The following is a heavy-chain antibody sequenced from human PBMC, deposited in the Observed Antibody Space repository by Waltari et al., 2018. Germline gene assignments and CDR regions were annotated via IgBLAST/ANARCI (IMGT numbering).Heavy chain of an antibody. CDR2: ISWDGGST. V-gene: IGHV3-43*01. CDR3: AKDMSRYCSGGSCYSAGHDY. D-gene: IGHD2-15*01. Sequence: EVQLVESGGVVVQPGGSLRLSCAASGFTFDDYTMHWVRQAPGKGLEWVSLISWDGGSTYYADSVKGRFTISRDNSKNSLYLQMNSLRTEDTALYYCAKDMSRYCSGGSCYSAGHDYWGQGTLVTVSS. CDR1: GFTFDDYT. J-gene: IGHJ4*02.